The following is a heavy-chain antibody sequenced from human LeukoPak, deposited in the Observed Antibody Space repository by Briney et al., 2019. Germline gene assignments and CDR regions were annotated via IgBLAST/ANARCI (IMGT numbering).Heavy chain of an antibody. CDR2: ISYDGSNK. CDR1: GFTSSTYA. D-gene: IGHD4-17*01. J-gene: IGHJ3*02. CDR3: ACPHDYGDYVGAFII. Sequence: PGESLRLSCAASGFTSSTYAMHWVRQPPGKGLEWVAVISYDGSNKYYADSVKGRFTISRDNSKNTLYLQMNSLRAEDTAVYYCACPHDYGDYVGAFIIWGQGTMVTVSS. V-gene: IGHV3-30-3*01.